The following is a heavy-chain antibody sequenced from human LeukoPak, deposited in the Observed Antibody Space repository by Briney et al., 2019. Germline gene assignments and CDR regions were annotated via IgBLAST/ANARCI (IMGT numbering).Heavy chain of an antibody. Sequence: GGSLRLSCAASGFTFSSYWKSWVRQAPGKGLEWVANIKQDGSEKYYVDSVKGRFAISRDNAKNSLYLQMNSLRAEDTAVYYCARDRGGDYWGQGTLVTVSS. CDR1: GFTFSSYW. CDR2: IKQDGSEK. J-gene: IGHJ4*02. CDR3: ARDRGGDY. D-gene: IGHD3-16*01. V-gene: IGHV3-7*01.